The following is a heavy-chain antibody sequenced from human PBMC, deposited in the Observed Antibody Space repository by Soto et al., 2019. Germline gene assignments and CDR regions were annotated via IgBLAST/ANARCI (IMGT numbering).Heavy chain of an antibody. CDR1: GGFVTSGSYY. Sequence: QVQLQQWGAGLLKPSETLSLTCAVYGGFVTSGSYYWSWIRQPPGKVLEWIGEMSHSGGTHFNPSLQSRVTISVDTSKNQFTLKMSSVTAADTALYYCARVERGTATTVVDAFDIWGPGTMVTVSS. J-gene: IGHJ3*02. CDR2: MSHSGGT. CDR3: ARVERGTATTVVDAFDI. V-gene: IGHV4-34*01. D-gene: IGHD1-1*01.